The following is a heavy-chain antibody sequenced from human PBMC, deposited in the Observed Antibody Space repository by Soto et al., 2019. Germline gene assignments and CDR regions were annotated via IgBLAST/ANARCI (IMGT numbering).Heavy chain of an antibody. V-gene: IGHV4-4*02. CDR3: ARDYYYDSSGFDY. J-gene: IGHJ4*02. CDR2: IYHSGST. CDR1: GGSISSSNW. Sequence: PSETLSLTCAVSGGSISSSNWWSWVRQPPGKGLEWIGEIYHSGSTNYNPSLKSRVTISVDKFKNQFSLKLSSVTAADTAVYYCARDYYYDSSGFDYWGQGTLVTVSS. D-gene: IGHD3-22*01.